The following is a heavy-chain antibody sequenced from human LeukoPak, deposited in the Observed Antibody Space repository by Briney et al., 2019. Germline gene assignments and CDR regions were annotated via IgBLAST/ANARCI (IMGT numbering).Heavy chain of an antibody. CDR1: GFKFEDYA. D-gene: IGHD3-10*01. CDR3: AKDRSVWVADTQYDGMAV. J-gene: IGHJ6*02. CDR2: ITWNTFRI. V-gene: IGHV3-9*01. Sequence: GGSLRLSWAASGFKFEDYAMHWVRQAPGKGLEWVSSITWNTFRIAYAASVKGRFTISRDNAKNSLYLQMNSLIPEDTALYYCAKDRSVWVADTQYDGMAVWGQGTTVTVSS.